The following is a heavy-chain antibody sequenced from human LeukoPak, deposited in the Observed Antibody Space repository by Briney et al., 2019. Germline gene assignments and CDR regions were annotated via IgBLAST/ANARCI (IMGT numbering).Heavy chain of an antibody. J-gene: IGHJ4*02. Sequence: GGSLRLSCAASGFTFGGYWMYWVRQAPGKGLVWVSRVNSDGSSTAYADSVKGRFIISRDNAKGTLYLQMNSLTVEDTAVYYCVRDLTRYVPDYWGQGTLVTVSS. D-gene: IGHD3-9*01. CDR1: GFTFGGYW. CDR3: VRDLTRYVPDY. V-gene: IGHV3-74*01. CDR2: VNSDGSST.